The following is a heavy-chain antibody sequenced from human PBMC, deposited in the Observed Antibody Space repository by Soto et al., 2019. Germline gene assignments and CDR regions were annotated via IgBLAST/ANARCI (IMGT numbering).Heavy chain of an antibody. CDR2: IIPIFGTA. Sequence: ASVKVSCKASGGTFSSYAISWVRQAPGQGLEWMGGIIPIFGTANYAQKFQGRVTITADESTSTAYMELSSLRSEDTAVYYCATYPAGGSYDYVWGSYRNDAFDIWGQGTMVTVSS. V-gene: IGHV1-69*13. CDR3: ATYPAGGSYDYVWGSYRNDAFDI. CDR1: GGTFSSYA. D-gene: IGHD3-16*02. J-gene: IGHJ3*02.